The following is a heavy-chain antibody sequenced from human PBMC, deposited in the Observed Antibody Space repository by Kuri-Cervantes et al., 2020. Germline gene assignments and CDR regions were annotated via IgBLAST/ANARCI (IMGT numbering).Heavy chain of an antibody. CDR3: ATSTTHHYYYYMGV. CDR1: GFTLSSYS. D-gene: IGHD1-1*01. J-gene: IGHJ6*03. Sequence: GGSLRLSCAASGFTLSSYSMHWVRQAPGKGLEYVSAISYNGGATSYADSVKGRFTISRDNARNTLYLQMHSLRVEDTAVYYCATSTTHHYYYYMGVWGKGTTVTVSS. V-gene: IGHV3-64*02. CDR2: ISYNGGAT.